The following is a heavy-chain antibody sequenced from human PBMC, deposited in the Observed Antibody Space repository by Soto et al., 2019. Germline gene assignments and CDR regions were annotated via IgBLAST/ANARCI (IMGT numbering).Heavy chain of an antibody. Sequence: ASVKVSCKASGYTFTSYGISWVRQAPGQGLEWMGWISAYNGNTNYAQKLQGRVTMTTDTSTSTAYMELRSLRAEDTAVYYCARAAYGEYWFDPWGQGTLVTVSS. CDR3: ARAAYGEYWFDP. J-gene: IGHJ5*02. CDR2: ISAYNGNT. D-gene: IGHD4-17*01. V-gene: IGHV1-18*01. CDR1: GYTFTSYG.